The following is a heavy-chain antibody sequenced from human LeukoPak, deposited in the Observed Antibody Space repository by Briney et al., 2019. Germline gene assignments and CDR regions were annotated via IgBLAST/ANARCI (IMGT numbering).Heavy chain of an antibody. CDR3: ARHSITMIVVAFDY. D-gene: IGHD3-22*01. J-gene: IGHJ4*02. V-gene: IGHV4-39*01. Sequence: WVRQGPGKGLEWIGSIYYSGSTYYNPSLKSRVTISVDTSKNQFSLKLSSVTAADTAVYYCARHSITMIVVAFDYWGQGTLVTVSS. CDR2: IYYSGST.